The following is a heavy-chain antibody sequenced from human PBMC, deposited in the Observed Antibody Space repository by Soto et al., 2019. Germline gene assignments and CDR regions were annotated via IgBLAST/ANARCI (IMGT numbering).Heavy chain of an antibody. CDR1: GFTFDDYA. D-gene: IGHD2-2*01. Sequence: EVQLVESGGGLVQPGRSLRLSCAASGFTFDDYAMHWVRQAPGTGLEWVSGISWNRGSIGYADSVKGRFTISRDNAKNSLYLQMNSLRAEDTALYYCAKEISTSCYACGDQQRGSFDCWGQGTLVTVSS. CDR3: AKEISTSCYACGDQQRGSFDC. V-gene: IGHV3-9*01. CDR2: ISWNRGSI. J-gene: IGHJ4*02.